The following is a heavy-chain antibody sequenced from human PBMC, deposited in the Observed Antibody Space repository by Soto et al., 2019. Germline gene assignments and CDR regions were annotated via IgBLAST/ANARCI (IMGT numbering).Heavy chain of an antibody. D-gene: IGHD3-3*02. Sequence: SETLSLTCTVSGGSVTNSSYYWGWIRHSPGKGLEWIGSVYYRGRSYSKSSVKSRVTISVDTSKTQFPLNLNFGTASDTVVYFCVTQRTTEITQAFLASGGPGAWVPVSS. V-gene: IGHV4-39*01. CDR2: VYYRGRS. CDR1: GGSVTNSSYY. J-gene: IGHJ4*02. CDR3: VTQRTTEITQAFLAS.